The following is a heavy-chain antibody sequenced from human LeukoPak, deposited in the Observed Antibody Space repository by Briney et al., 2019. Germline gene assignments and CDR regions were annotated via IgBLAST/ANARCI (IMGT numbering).Heavy chain of an antibody. CDR1: GFTFSSYW. Sequence: GGSLRLSCAASGFTFSSYWMHWVRQAPGKGLVWVSRINSDGSSTSYADSVKGRFTISRDNAKNTLYLQMNSLRAEDTAVYYCARIASGYSYGSTTPDYWGQGTLVTVSS. V-gene: IGHV3-74*01. D-gene: IGHD5-18*01. CDR3: ARIASGYSYGSTTPDY. CDR2: INSDGSST. J-gene: IGHJ4*02.